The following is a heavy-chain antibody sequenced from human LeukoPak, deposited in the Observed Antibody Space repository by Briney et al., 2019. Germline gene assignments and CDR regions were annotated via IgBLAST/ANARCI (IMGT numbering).Heavy chain of an antibody. V-gene: IGHV4-59*12. CDR3: ARARITMVRGVMIIRGGHLDS. Sequence: SETLSLTCTVSGGSISTYYWNWIRQPPGKGLEWIGYISYSGSTNYNPSLKSRVALSVDTSKNQFSLKLSSVTAADMAVYYCARARITMVRGVMIIRGGHLDSWGQGILVTVSS. D-gene: IGHD3-10*01. CDR2: ISYSGST. CDR1: GGSISTYY. J-gene: IGHJ4*02.